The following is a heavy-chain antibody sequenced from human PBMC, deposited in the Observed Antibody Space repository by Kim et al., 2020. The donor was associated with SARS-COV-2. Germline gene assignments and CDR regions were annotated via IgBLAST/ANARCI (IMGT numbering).Heavy chain of an antibody. CDR3: ARDGRGKYHYDS. V-gene: IGHV3-11*01. CDR2: ISSSGGAK. D-gene: IGHD2-2*02. J-gene: IGHJ4*02. Sequence: GGSLRLSCAGSGFTFSGYYMSWIRQAPGKGLEWVSYISSSGGAKYYADSVKGRFAISRDNPKSSLYLEMNNLRADDTAGYYCARDGRGKYHYDSWGQGTL. CDR1: GFTFSGYY.